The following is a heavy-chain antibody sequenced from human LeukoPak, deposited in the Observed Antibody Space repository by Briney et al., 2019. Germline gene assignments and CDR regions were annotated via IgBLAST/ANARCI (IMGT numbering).Heavy chain of an antibody. V-gene: IGHV4-4*07. CDR1: GGSISSYY. CDR2: IYTSGST. CDR3: ARSATYYYDSSGYYTVDHFDY. D-gene: IGHD3-22*01. J-gene: IGHJ4*02. Sequence: SETLSLTCTVSGGSISSYYWSWIRQPAGKGLEWIGRIYTSGSTNYNPSLKSRVTMSVDTSKNQFSLKLSSVTAADTAAYYCARSATYYYDSSGYYTVDHFDYWGQGTLVTVPS.